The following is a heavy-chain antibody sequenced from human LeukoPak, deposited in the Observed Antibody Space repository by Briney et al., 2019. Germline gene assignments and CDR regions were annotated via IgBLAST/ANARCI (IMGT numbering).Heavy chain of an antibody. V-gene: IGHV2-5*01. Sequence: SGPTLVKPTQTLTLTCTFSGFSLSTSGVGVGWIRQPPGKALEWLALNYWNDDERYSPSLKSRLTITKDTSKIQVVLTMTNMDPVDTATYSCARSFFGYCDSSSCLNWFDPWGQGTLVTVSS. J-gene: IGHJ5*02. CDR3: ARSFFGYCDSSSCLNWFDP. CDR2: NYWNDDE. CDR1: GFSLSTSGVG. D-gene: IGHD2-2*01.